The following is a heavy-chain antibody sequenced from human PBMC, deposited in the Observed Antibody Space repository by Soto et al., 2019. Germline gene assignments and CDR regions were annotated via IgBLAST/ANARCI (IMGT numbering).Heavy chain of an antibody. V-gene: IGHV4-59*01. CDR3: ARGDYDYVWGSYRYGYFQH. D-gene: IGHD3-16*02. CDR2: IYYSGIT. J-gene: IGHJ1*01. Sequence: SETLSLTCTVSGGSISSYDCSWIRQPPWKGLEWIGYIYYSGITNYNPSLKSRVTISVDTSKNQFSLKLSSVTAADTAVYYCARGDYDYVWGSYRYGYFQHWGQRTLVPVSS. CDR1: GGSISSYD.